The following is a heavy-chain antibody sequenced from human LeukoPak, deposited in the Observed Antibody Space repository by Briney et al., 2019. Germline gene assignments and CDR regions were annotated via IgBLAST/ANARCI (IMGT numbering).Heavy chain of an antibody. CDR2: ISDSGGSI. CDR3: AMGGTYSFGLNFDY. J-gene: IGHJ4*02. Sequence: GGTLRLSCAASGFTFSFYGMTWVRQAPGKGLEWVSTISDSGGSIHYADSVKGRFTISRDNSENTLYLQMNSLRAEDTAEYYCAMGGTYSFGLNFDYWGQGTLVTVSS. CDR1: GFTFSFYG. D-gene: IGHD5-18*01. V-gene: IGHV3-23*01.